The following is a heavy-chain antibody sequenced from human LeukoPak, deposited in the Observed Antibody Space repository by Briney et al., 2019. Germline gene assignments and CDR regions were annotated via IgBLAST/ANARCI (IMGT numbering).Heavy chain of an antibody. CDR3: ARHAPGRVPSVVFDY. D-gene: IGHD5-24*01. Sequence: SETLSLTCTVSGGSISSNYWSWIRQPPGKGLEWIGYIYYSGGTNYNPSLKSRVTMSVDTSKNQFSLKLSSVTAADTAVYYCARHAPGRVPSVVFDYWGQGTLVTVSS. J-gene: IGHJ4*02. V-gene: IGHV4-59*08. CDR2: IYYSGGT. CDR1: GGSISSNY.